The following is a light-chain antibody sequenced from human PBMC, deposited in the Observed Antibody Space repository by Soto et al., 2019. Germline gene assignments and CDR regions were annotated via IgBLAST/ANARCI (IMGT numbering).Light chain of an antibody. V-gene: IGLV2-14*01. Sequence: QSALTQPASVSGSPGQSITISCSGTSSDVGGYNYVSWYQQHPGKAPKLMMYEVTNRPSGVSDRFSGSKSGNTASLTISGLQAEDEADYFCSSYTSITTLIFGGGTKLTVL. CDR1: SSDVGGYNY. J-gene: IGLJ2*01. CDR2: EVT. CDR3: SSYTSITTLI.